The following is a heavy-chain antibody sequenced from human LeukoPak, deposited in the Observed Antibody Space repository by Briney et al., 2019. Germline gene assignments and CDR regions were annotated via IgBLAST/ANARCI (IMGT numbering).Heavy chain of an antibody. V-gene: IGHV4-34*01. CDR3: ARGTGDRFRFRWYFDL. J-gene: IGHJ2*01. CDR2: INHSGST. CDR1: GGSFSGYY. D-gene: IGHD7-27*01. Sequence: SETLSLTCAVYGGSFSGYYWSWIRQPPGKGLEWIGEINHSGSTNYNPSLKSRVTISVDTSKNQFSLKLSSVTAADTAVYYCARGTGDRFRFRWYFDLWGRGTLVTVSS.